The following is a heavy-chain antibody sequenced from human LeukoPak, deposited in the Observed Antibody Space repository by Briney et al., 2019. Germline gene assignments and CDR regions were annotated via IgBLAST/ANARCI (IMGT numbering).Heavy chain of an antibody. CDR1: GFTFSSYA. J-gene: IGHJ6*02. V-gene: IGHV3-23*01. D-gene: IGHD3-10*01. Sequence: GGSLRLSCAASGFTFSSYAMSWVRRAPGKGLEWVSAISGSGGSTNYADSVKGRFTISRDDAKNSLFLQMNSLRAEDTAVYYCARDMDGSNYYYGMDVWGQGTTVTVSS. CDR3: ARDMDGSNYYYGMDV. CDR2: ISGSGGST.